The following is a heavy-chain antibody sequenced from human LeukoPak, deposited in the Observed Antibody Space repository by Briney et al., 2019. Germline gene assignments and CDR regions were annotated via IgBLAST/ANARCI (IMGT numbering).Heavy chain of an antibody. D-gene: IGHD5-12*01. J-gene: IGHJ4*02. Sequence: GGSLRLSCAASGFTFSSYWMHWVRRAPGKGLVWVSRINSDGSSTSYADSVKGRFTISRDNSKNSLYLQMNSLRTEDTALYYCARDPLRRGHYYSDYWGQGTLVTVSS. CDR2: INSDGSST. CDR3: ARDPLRRGHYYSDY. V-gene: IGHV3-74*01. CDR1: GFTFSSYW.